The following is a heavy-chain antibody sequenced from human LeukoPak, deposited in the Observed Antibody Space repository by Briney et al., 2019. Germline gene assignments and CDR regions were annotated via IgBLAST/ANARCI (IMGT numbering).Heavy chain of an antibody. V-gene: IGHV3-9*01. J-gene: IGHJ4*02. CDR1: GFTFDNYA. D-gene: IGHD6-13*01. CDR3: AKDMSSGIVAADMDY. CDR2: ISWNSGSI. Sequence: GGSLRLSCAASGFTFDNYAMHWVRQAPGKGLEWASGISWNSGSIGYGDSVKGRYTISRDNAKNSLFLQMNSLRAEDTALYYCAKDMSSGIVAADMDYWGQGILVTVSS.